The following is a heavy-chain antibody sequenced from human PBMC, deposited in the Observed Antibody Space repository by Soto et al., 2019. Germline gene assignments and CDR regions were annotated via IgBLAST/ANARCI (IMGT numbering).Heavy chain of an antibody. CDR2: IYYSGST. CDR3: ARRSRGRCCNY. V-gene: IGHV4-39*01. CDR1: DGSISTSSYY. J-gene: IGHJ4*02. D-gene: IGHD2-15*01. Sequence: PSETLSLTCTVSDGSISTSSYYWGWIRQSPGKGPEWIGNIYYSGSTYYNPSLKNRVTISLDTSKNQFSLRLNAVTAADTAVYYCARRSRGRCCNYRGPGTLVTVSS.